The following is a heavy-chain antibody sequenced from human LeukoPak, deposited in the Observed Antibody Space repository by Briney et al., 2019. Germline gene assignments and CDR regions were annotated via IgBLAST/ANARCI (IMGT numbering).Heavy chain of an antibody. Sequence: GGSLRLSCASSGFIFSCYGMHWVRQAPDKGLEWVAVIWYDGSNKYYADSVKGRFTISRDNSKNTLYLQMNSLRAEDTAVYYCAKGYSSGYLLDYWGQGTLVTVSS. D-gene: IGHD3-22*01. J-gene: IGHJ4*02. CDR2: IWYDGSNK. CDR1: GFIFSCYG. CDR3: AKGYSSGYLLDY. V-gene: IGHV3-33*06.